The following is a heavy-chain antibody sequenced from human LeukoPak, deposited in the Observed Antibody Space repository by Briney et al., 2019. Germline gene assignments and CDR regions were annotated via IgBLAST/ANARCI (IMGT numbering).Heavy chain of an antibody. D-gene: IGHD1/OR15-1a*01. V-gene: IGHV1-2*02. CDR3: TRGYNWNNAWFDP. CDR1: GYTFTDYY. J-gene: IGHJ5*02. Sequence: ASVKFSCKASGYTFTDYYMHWVRQAPGQGLEWMGWINPNSGGTNYTQKFQGRVTMTRGTSINTAYMELNRLRSDDTAVYYCTRGYNWNNAWFDPWGQGTLVTVSS. CDR2: INPNSGGT.